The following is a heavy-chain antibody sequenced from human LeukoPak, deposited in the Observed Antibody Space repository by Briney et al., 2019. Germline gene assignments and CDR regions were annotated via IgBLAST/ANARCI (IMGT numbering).Heavy chain of an antibody. V-gene: IGHV3-66*01. CDR1: GFTVSGNY. D-gene: IGHD2-2*01. Sequence: GGSLRLSCAASGFTVSGNYMRWVRQAPGKGLEWVSIVYSDDTTYYADSVKGRFTISRDTSKNTVYLQVNSLRAEDTAVYYCARALPASSHTSFDYWGQGTRVTVSS. J-gene: IGHJ4*02. CDR2: VYSDDTT. CDR3: ARALPASSHTSFDY.